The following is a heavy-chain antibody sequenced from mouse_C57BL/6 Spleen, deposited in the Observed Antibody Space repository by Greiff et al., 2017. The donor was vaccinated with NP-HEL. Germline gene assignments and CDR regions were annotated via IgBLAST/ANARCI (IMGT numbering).Heavy chain of an antibody. Sequence: EVQLQQSGPELVKPGASVKIPCKASGYTFTDYNMDWVKQSHGKSLEWIGDINPNNGGTIYNQKFKGKATLTVDKSSSTAYMELRSLTSEDTAVYYCARSFTSARAMDYWGQGTSVTVSS. V-gene: IGHV1-18*01. CDR1: GYTFTDYN. J-gene: IGHJ4*01. CDR2: INPNNGGT. D-gene: IGHD1-3*01. CDR3: ARSFTSARAMDY.